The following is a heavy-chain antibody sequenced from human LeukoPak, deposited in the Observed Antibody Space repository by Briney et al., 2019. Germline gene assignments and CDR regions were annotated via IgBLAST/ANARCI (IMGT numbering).Heavy chain of an antibody. D-gene: IGHD2-15*01. CDR2: MNPNSGNT. V-gene: IGHV1-8*03. CDR1: GYTFTSYD. CDR3: ARGYCSGGSCSHDAFDI. J-gene: IGHJ3*02. Sequence: GASVKVSCKASGYTFTSYDINWVRQATGQGLEWMGCMNPNSGNTGYAQKFQGRVTITRNTSISTAYMALSSLRSEDTAVYYCARGYCSGGSCSHDAFDIWGQGTMVTVSS.